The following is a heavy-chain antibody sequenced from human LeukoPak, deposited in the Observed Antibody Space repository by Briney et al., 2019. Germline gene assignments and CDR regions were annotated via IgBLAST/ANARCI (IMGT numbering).Heavy chain of an antibody. D-gene: IGHD5-18*01. V-gene: IGHV1-18*01. J-gene: IGHJ5*02. CDR2: ISAYNGNT. CDR1: GYTFTSYG. Sequence: ASVKVSCKASGYTFTSYGISWVRQAPGQGLEWMGWISAYNGNTNYAQKLQGRVTMTTDTSTSTAYMELRSLGSDDTAVYYCARAFALGGAMVTSYWFDPWGQGTLVTVSS. CDR3: ARAFALGGAMVTSYWFDP.